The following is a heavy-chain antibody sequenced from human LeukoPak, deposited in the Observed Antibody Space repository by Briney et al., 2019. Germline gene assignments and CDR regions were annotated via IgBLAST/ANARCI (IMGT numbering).Heavy chain of an antibody. D-gene: IGHD3-16*02. CDR1: GGSIGTYY. CDR3: ARHIGGGIEDMDV. V-gene: IGHV4-59*08. J-gene: IGHJ6*03. Sequence: PSETLSLTCTVSGGSIGTYYWSWIRQSPGKGLEWIGYIYVTGTRYNPYLQSLGTISVDRSRNQFFLKMSSVTAADTAVYYCARHIGGGIEDMDVWGKGTKVIVSS. CDR2: IYVTGT.